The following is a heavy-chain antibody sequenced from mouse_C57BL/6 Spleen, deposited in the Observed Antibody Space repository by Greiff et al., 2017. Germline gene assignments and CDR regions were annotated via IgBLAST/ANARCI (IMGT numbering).Heavy chain of an antibody. J-gene: IGHJ2*01. CDR1: GFNIKDYY. CDR3: TMITAVKGDY. D-gene: IGHD1-1*01. CDR2: IDPENGDT. V-gene: IGHV14-4*01. Sequence: VQLQQSGAELVKPGASVKLSCTASGFNIKDYYMHWVKQRPEQGLEWIGWIDPENGDTEYASKFQGKATITADTSSNTAYLQLSSLTSEDTAVYYCTMITAVKGDYWGQGTTLTVAS.